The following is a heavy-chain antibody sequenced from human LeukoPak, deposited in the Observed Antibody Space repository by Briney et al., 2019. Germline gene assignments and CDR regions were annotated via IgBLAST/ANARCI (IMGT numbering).Heavy chain of an antibody. CDR3: AKLRDTSGWFLDY. D-gene: IGHD6-19*01. CDR2: ISGTTGRT. Sequence: GGSLRLSCATSAFTFTSHAMTWVRQAPGKGLEWVSGISGTTGRTFYGDSVKGRFTVSRDNSRDTLYLQMNSLRSEDTAVYYCAKLRDTSGWFLDYWGQGTLVTVSS. V-gene: IGHV3-23*01. CDR1: AFTFTSHA. J-gene: IGHJ4*02.